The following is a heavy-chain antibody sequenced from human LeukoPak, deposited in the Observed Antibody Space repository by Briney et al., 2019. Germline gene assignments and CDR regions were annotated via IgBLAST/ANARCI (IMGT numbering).Heavy chain of an antibody. Sequence: SETLSLTCTVSGGSISSSSYYWGWIRQPPGKGLEWIGSIYYSGSTYYNPSLKSRVTISVDTSKNQFSLKLSSVTAADTAVYYCARVIKAAAGAFDIWGQGTMVTVSS. CDR3: ARVIKAAAGAFDI. D-gene: IGHD6-13*01. J-gene: IGHJ3*02. V-gene: IGHV4-39*07. CDR2: IYYSGST. CDR1: GGSISSSSYY.